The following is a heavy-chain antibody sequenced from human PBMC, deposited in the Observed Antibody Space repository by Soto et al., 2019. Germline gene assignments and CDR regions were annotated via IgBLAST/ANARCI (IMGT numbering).Heavy chain of an antibody. Sequence: SETLSLTCTVSGGSISSSSYYWGWIRQPPGKGLEWIGYIYYSGSTNYNPSLKSRVTISVDTSKNQFSLKLSSVTAADTAVYYCARVLTIIPYDSSGYSSSEFAFDIWGQGTMVTVSS. CDR2: IYYSGST. CDR1: GGSISSSSYY. D-gene: IGHD3-22*01. CDR3: ARVLTIIPYDSSGYSSSEFAFDI. V-gene: IGHV4-39*07. J-gene: IGHJ3*02.